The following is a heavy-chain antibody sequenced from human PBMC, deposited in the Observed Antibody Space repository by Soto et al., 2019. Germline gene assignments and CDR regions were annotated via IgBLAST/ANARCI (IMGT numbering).Heavy chain of an antibody. J-gene: IGHJ6*02. CDR2: ISSSSSYI. CDR3: ARSLDCGGDCYSGYYGMDV. D-gene: IGHD2-21*02. V-gene: IGHV3-21*01. Sequence: GGSLRLSCAASGFTFSSYSMNWVRQAPGKGLEWVSSISSSSSYIYYADSVKGRFTISRDNAKNSLYLQMNSLRAEDTAVYYCARSLDCGGDCYSGYYGMDVWGQGTTVTVSS. CDR1: GFTFSSYS.